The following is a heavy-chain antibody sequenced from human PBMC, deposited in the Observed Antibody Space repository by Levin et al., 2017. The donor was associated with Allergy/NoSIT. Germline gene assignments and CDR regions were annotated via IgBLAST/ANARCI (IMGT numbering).Heavy chain of an antibody. D-gene: IGHD3-10*01. Sequence: SCAASGFTFSSYSMNWVRQAPGKGLEWVSSISSSSSYIYYADSVKGRFTISRDNAKNSLYLQMNSLRAEDTAVYYCARDPTMVRGVIRAVYWGQGTLVTVSS. J-gene: IGHJ4*02. V-gene: IGHV3-21*01. CDR3: ARDPTMVRGVIRAVY. CDR1: GFTFSSYS. CDR2: ISSSSSYI.